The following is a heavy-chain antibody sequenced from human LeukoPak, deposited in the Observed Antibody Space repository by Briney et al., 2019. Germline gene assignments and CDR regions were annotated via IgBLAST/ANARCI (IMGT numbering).Heavy chain of an antibody. CDR1: GFTFSSYA. D-gene: IGHD4-17*01. CDR3: ARSVTTDYGMDV. Sequence: PGGSLRLSCAASGFTFSSYAMHWVRQAPGKGLEWVAVISYDGSNKYYADSVKGRFTISRDNSKNTLYLQMNSLRAEDTAVYYCARSVTTDYGMDVWGQGTTVTVSS. J-gene: IGHJ6*02. CDR2: ISYDGSNK. V-gene: IGHV3-30-3*01.